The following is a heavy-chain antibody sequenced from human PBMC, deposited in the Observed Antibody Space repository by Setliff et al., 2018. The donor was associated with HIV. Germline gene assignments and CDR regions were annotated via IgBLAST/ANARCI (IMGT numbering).Heavy chain of an antibody. D-gene: IGHD2-2*01. V-gene: IGHV4-39*07. Sequence: SETLSLTCTVFGGSISRSSYYWGWIRQPPGKGLEWIASISYSGITYYNPSLKSRVTISVDTSKNQFSLKLSSVTAADTAVYYCARLGYCSSTSCYYYYYTDVWGKGTTVTVS. CDR2: ISYSGIT. CDR3: ARLGYCSSTSCYYYYYTDV. J-gene: IGHJ6*03. CDR1: GGSISRSSYY.